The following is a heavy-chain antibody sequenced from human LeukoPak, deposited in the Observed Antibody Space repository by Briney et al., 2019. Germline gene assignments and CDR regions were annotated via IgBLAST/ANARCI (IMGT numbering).Heavy chain of an antibody. CDR3: VRDGGTDWYDP. D-gene: IGHD3-16*01. CDR2: IKQDGSEK. Sequence: GGPLRLSCAASGFSVSDYWMTWVRQAPGKGLGWVANIKQDGSEKTYVDSVKGRFTISRDNAKNSLYLQMNSLRVEDTAMYYCVRDGGTDWYDPWGQGTLVTVFS. V-gene: IGHV3-7*01. J-gene: IGHJ5*02. CDR1: GFSVSDYW.